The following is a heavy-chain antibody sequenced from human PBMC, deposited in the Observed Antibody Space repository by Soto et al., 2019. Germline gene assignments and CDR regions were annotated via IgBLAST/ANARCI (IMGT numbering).Heavy chain of an antibody. V-gene: IGHV1-69*10. D-gene: IGHD2-2*01. J-gene: IGHJ6*03. Sequence: GAAVKVSCKSSGYTFTSYGISCVRQAPGQGLEWMGWIIPNLGKTNYAQKLQGRVTIAADKSTSTAYMELSSLRSEDTAVYYCARGPCSSTSCYGDYYYYYMDVWGKGTTVTVSS. CDR1: GYTFTSYG. CDR2: IIPNLGKT. CDR3: ARGPCSSTSCYGDYYYYYMDV.